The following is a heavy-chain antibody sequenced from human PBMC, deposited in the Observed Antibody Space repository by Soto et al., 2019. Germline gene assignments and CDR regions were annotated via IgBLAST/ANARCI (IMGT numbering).Heavy chain of an antibody. V-gene: IGHV4-39*01. CDR1: GGSISSSSYY. J-gene: IGHJ6*02. Sequence: QLQLQESGPGLVKPSETLSLTCTVSGGSISSSSYYWGWIRQPPGKGLEWIGSIYYSGSTYYNPSLKSRVTISVDTSKNQFSLKLSSVTAADTAVYYCARVGYCSGGSCFWRSYYYGMDVWGQGTTVTVSS. CDR3: ARVGYCSGGSCFWRSYYYGMDV. D-gene: IGHD2-15*01. CDR2: IYYSGST.